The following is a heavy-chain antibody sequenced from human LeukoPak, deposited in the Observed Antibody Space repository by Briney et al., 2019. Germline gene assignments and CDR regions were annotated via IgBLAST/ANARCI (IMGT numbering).Heavy chain of an antibody. Sequence: GGSLRLSCAASGFTFSTYAMSWVRQAPGKGLEWVSGISDSGGTTYYADSVKGRFTISRDNSKNTLYLQKNSRRAEDTAVYYCAKHSYRVDSFTDYWGQGTLVTVSS. CDR3: AKHSYRVDSFTDY. CDR2: ISDSGGTT. D-gene: IGHD5-12*01. J-gene: IGHJ4*02. V-gene: IGHV3-23*01. CDR1: GFTFSTYA.